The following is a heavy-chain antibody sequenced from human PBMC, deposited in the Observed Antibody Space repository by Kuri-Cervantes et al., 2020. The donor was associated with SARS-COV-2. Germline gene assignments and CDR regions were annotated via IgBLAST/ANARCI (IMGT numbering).Heavy chain of an antibody. D-gene: IGHD6-13*01. CDR2: IYYSGST. J-gene: IGHJ5*02. CDR1: GGSISSSSYY. Sequence: SETLSLTCTVSGGSISSSSYYWGWIRQPPGKGLEWIGSIYYSGSTYYNPSLKSRVTISVDTSKNQFSLKLSSVTAADTAVYYCARHGFRIAAARGWFDPWGQGTLVTVSS. V-gene: IGHV4-39*01. CDR3: ARHGFRIAAARGWFDP.